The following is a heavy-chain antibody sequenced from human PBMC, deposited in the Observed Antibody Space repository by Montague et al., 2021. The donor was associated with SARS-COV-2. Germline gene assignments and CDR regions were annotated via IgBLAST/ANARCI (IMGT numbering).Heavy chain of an antibody. CDR3: ARDLTYGSGRSYYYGMDV. CDR1: GFTVSSNY. J-gene: IGHJ6*02. Sequence: SLRLSCAASGFTVSSNYMSWVRQAPGKGLEWVSVIYSGGSTYYADSVKGRFTISRHNSKNTLYLQMNGLRAEDTAVYYCARDLTYGSGRSYYYGMDVWGQGTTVTVSS. D-gene: IGHD3-10*01. CDR2: IYSGGST. V-gene: IGHV3-53*04.